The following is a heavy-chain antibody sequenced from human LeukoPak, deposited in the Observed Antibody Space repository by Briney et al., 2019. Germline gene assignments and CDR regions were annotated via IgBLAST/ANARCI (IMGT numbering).Heavy chain of an antibody. CDR3: ARVILRAFDI. J-gene: IGHJ3*02. D-gene: IGHD3-16*02. CDR2: IIPIFGTA. CDR1: GGTFSSYA. V-gene: IGHV1-69*13. Sequence: SVKVSCKAPGGTFSSYAISWVRQAPGQGLEWMGGIIPIFGTANYAQKFQGRVTITADESTSTAYMELSSLRSEDTAVYYCARVILRAFDIWGQGTMVTVSS.